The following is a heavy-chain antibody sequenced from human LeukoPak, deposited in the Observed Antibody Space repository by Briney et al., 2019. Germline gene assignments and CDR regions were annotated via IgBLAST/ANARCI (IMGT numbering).Heavy chain of an antibody. J-gene: IGHJ5*02. CDR1: GGSISSGGYY. V-gene: IGHV4-31*03. Sequence: SQTLSLTCTVSGGSISSGGYYWSWIRQHPGKGLEWIGYIYYSGSTNYNPSLKSRVTISVDTSKNQFSLKLSSVTAADTAVYYCARALSYDFWSGYYTYNWFDPWGQGTLVTVSS. CDR3: ARALSYDFWSGYYTYNWFDP. D-gene: IGHD3-3*01. CDR2: IYYSGST.